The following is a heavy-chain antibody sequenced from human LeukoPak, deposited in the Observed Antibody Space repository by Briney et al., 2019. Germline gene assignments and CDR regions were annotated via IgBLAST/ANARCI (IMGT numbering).Heavy chain of an antibody. V-gene: IGHV3-23*01. CDR1: GFTFSSYG. Sequence: GGSLRLSCAASGFTFSSYGMSWVRQAPGKGLEWVSDISGGGGSTYYADSVKGRFTISRDNSRNTLSLQMNSLRAEDTAVYYCAKVSVWLGSGAFDIWGQGTMVTVSS. CDR2: ISGGGGST. D-gene: IGHD3-16*01. CDR3: AKVSVWLGSGAFDI. J-gene: IGHJ3*02.